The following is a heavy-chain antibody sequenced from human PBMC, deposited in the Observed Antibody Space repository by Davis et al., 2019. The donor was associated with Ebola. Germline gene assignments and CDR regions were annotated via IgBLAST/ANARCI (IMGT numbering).Heavy chain of an antibody. CDR3: ARVGNSYDFWSGYQDYYYGMDV. CDR1: GYTFTSYY. CDR2: INPSGGST. D-gene: IGHD3-3*01. V-gene: IGHV1-46*01. Sequence: ASVKVSCKASGYTFTSYYMHWVRQAPGQGLEWMGIINPSGGSTSYAQKFQGRVTMTRDTSTSTVYMELSSLRSEDTAVYYCARVGNSYDFWSGYQDYYYGMDVWGQGTTVTVSS. J-gene: IGHJ6*02.